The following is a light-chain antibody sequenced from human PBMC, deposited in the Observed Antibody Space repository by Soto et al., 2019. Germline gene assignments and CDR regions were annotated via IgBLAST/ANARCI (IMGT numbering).Light chain of an antibody. CDR3: QQRSNWPST. V-gene: IGKV3-11*01. Sequence: IVLTQAPATLSLSPRERANLSFRASQGVSSYLAWYQQKPGQAPRLLIYDASNRATGIPARFSGSGSGTDFTLTITSLEPEDFAVYYCQQRSNWPSTFGGGTKVEIK. CDR1: QGVSSY. J-gene: IGKJ4*01. CDR2: DAS.